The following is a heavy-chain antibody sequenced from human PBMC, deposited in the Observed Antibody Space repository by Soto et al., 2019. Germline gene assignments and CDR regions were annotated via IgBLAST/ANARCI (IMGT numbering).Heavy chain of an antibody. CDR1: GFIFRDWF. Sequence: GGSLRLSCAASGFIFRDWFMSWIRQAPGKGLEWISYISKDSGRATRYADSVKGRLIISRDKSKNTVDLQMNSLRAEDTAVYYYARECISGTCYHFQHWGQGTVVTVSS. D-gene: IGHD2-15*01. CDR3: ARECISGTCYHFQH. CDR2: ISKDSGRAT. V-gene: IGHV3-11*01. J-gene: IGHJ1*01.